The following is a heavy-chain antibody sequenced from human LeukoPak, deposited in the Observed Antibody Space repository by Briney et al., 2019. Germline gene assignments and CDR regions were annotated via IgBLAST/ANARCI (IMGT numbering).Heavy chain of an antibody. CDR2: INHSGST. J-gene: IGHJ5*02. CDR3: ARDAQLRFLEWVTPFDP. CDR1: GFTFSSYA. Sequence: PGGSLRLSCAASGFTFSSYAMSWVRQAPGKGLEWIGEINHSGSTNYNPSLKSRVTISVDTSKNQFSLKLSSVTAADTAVYYCARDAQLRFLEWVTPFDPWGQGTLVTVSS. V-gene: IGHV4-34*01. D-gene: IGHD3-3*01.